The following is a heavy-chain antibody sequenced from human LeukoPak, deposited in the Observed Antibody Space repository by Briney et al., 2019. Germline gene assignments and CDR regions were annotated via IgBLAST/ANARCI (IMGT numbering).Heavy chain of an antibody. CDR1: GFTFTSYV. CDR2: ISYDGSNK. D-gene: IGHD6-13*01. Sequence: GGSLRLSCAASGFTFTSYVMHWVRQALGKGLQWVALISYDGSNKYYADSVKGRFTISRDNSKNTLYLQMNSLRAEDTAVYYCARPRGAAAGTFGFDPWGQGTLVTVSS. J-gene: IGHJ5*02. CDR3: ARPRGAAAGTFGFDP. V-gene: IGHV3-30*03.